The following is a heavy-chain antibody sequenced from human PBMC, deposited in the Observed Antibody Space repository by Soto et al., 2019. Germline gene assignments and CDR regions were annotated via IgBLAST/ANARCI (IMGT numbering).Heavy chain of an antibody. J-gene: IGHJ4*02. CDR1: GGTFSSYA. V-gene: IGHV1-69*12. Sequence: QVQLVQSGAEVKKPGSSVKVSCKASGGTFSSYAISWVRQAPGQGLEWMGGIIPIFGTANYAQKFHGRVTITADESTSPAYMELSSLRSEDTAVYYCARAPLTYYYDSSGPHLDYWGQGTLVTVSS. D-gene: IGHD3-22*01. CDR3: ARAPLTYYYDSSGPHLDY. CDR2: IIPIFGTA.